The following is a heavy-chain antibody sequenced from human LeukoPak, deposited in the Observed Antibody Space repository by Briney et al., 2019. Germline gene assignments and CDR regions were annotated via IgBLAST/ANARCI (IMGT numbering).Heavy chain of an antibody. V-gene: IGHV3-15*07. CDR3: RLEYYYYGMDV. D-gene: IGHD6-6*01. CDR2: IKSKTDGGTT. CDR1: GFTFSNYV. Sequence: PGGSLRLSCAASGFTFSNYVMNWVRQAPGKGLEWVGRIKSKTDGGTTDYAAPVKGRFTISRDDSKNTLYLQMNSLKTEDTAVYYCRLEYYYYGMDVWGQGTTVTVS. J-gene: IGHJ6*02.